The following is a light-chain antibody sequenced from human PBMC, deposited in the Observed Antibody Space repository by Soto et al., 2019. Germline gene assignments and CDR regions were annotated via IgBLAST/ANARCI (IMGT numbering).Light chain of an antibody. V-gene: IGKV1-5*01. CDR1: QSISSW. Sequence: DIQMTQSPSTLSASVGDRVTITCRASQSISSWLAWYQQKPGKAPKLLIFDASILASGVPSRFSGSGYGTEFTLTISSLQPDDFATYYCQQYNGYSTWTFGQGTKVDNK. CDR2: DAS. CDR3: QQYNGYSTWT. J-gene: IGKJ1*01.